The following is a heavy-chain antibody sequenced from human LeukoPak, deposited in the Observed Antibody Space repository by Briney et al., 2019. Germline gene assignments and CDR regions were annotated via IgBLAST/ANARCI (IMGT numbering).Heavy chain of an antibody. CDR3: ARGPSITMIVVVMDAFDI. Sequence: SETLSLTCTVSGGSISSGDYYWSWIRQPPGKGLEWIGYIYYSGSTYYNPSLKSRVTISVDTSKNQFSLKLSPVTAADTAVYYCARGPSITMIVVVMDAFDIWGQGTMVTVSS. CDR2: IYYSGST. J-gene: IGHJ3*02. CDR1: GGSISSGDYY. D-gene: IGHD3-22*01. V-gene: IGHV4-30-4*01.